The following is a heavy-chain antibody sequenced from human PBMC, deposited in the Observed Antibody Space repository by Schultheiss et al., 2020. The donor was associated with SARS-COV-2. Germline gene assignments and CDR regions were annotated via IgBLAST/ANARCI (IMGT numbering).Heavy chain of an antibody. Sequence: GGSLRLSCAASGFTFSSYSMNWVRQAPGKGLEWVSYISSSSRYTNYADSVKGRFTISRDNAKNSLYLQMNSLRAEDTAVYYCARDGRTMTYFDYWGQGTLVTVSS. CDR3: ARDGRTMTYFDY. J-gene: IGHJ4*02. CDR1: GFTFSSYS. V-gene: IGHV3-21*05. CDR2: ISSSSRYT. D-gene: IGHD3-3*01.